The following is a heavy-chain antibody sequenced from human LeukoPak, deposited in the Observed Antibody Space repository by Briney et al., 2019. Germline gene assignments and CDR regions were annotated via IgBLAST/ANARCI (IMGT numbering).Heavy chain of an antibody. CDR2: ISYDGSNK. CDR3: AKAYGDSSGYYYTLDAFDI. J-gene: IGHJ3*02. CDR1: GFTFSSYG. V-gene: IGHV3-30*18. D-gene: IGHD3-22*01. Sequence: GGSLRLSCAASGFTFSSYGMHWVRQAPGKGLEWVAVISYDGSNKYYADSVKGRFTISRDNSKNTLYLQMNSLRAEDTAVYYCAKAYGDSSGYYYTLDAFDIWGQGTMVTVSS.